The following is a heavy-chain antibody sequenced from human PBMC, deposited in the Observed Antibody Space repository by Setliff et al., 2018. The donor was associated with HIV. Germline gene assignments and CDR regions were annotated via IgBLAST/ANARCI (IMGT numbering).Heavy chain of an antibody. D-gene: IGHD3-22*01. Sequence: ASVKVSCKVSGYTLTKFSMHWVRQAPGIGLEWMGSFDPEEGITIYAQQFQGRVTMTEDTSTDTAYMELRSLRSEDTAVYYCATEFPLSSPYYYDSSGYYYWGQGTLVTVSS. J-gene: IGHJ4*02. CDR3: ATEFPLSSPYYYDSSGYYY. CDR2: FDPEEGIT. CDR1: GYTLTKFS. V-gene: IGHV1-24*01.